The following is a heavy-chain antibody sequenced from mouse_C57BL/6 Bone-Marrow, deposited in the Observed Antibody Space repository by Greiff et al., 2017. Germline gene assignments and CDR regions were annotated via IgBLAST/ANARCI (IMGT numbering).Heavy chain of an antibody. Sequence: VQLQQSGTVLARPGASVKMSCKTSGYTFTSYWMHWVKQRPGPGLEWIGAIYPGNSDTSYNQQFKGKAKLTAVTSASTAYMELSSLTKEDAAVYYCTRTGTGAMDYWGQGTSVTVSS. CDR3: TRTGTGAMDY. D-gene: IGHD4-1*01. V-gene: IGHV1-5*01. J-gene: IGHJ4*01. CDR1: GYTFTSYW. CDR2: IYPGNSDT.